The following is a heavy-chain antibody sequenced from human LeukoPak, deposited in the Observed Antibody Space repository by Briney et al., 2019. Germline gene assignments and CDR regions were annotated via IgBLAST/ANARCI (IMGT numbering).Heavy chain of an antibody. CDR3: ARPSYGGNGWDDFDY. Sequence: GGSLRLSCATSGFTFSNAWMNWVRQAPGKGLEWVGRIRSNSDGGTIDYAAPVKGRFTLSRDDSKTTLYLQMNSLQTEDTAVYYCARPSYGGNGWDDFDYWGQGTLVTVSS. D-gene: IGHD4-23*01. J-gene: IGHJ4*02. V-gene: IGHV3-15*07. CDR2: IRSNSDGGTI. CDR1: GFTFSNAW.